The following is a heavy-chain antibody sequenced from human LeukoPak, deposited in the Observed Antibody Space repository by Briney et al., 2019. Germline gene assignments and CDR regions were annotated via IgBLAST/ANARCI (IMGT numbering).Heavy chain of an antibody. CDR2: ISSSGSTI. CDR3: ASVAARARFDY. V-gene: IGHV3-11*04. CDR1: GFTFSDYY. D-gene: IGHD6-6*01. J-gene: IGHJ4*02. Sequence: GGSLRLSCAASGFTFSDYYMSWLRQAPGKGLEWVSYISSSGSTIYYADSVKGRFTISRDNAKNSLYLQMNSLRAEDTAVYYCASVAARARFDYWGQGTLVTVSS.